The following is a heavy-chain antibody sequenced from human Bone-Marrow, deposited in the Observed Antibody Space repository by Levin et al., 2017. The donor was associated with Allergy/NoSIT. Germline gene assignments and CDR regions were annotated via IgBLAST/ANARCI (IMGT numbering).Heavy chain of an antibody. D-gene: IGHD6-19*01. Sequence: PGGSLRLSCAVSGFTFSSYAMSWVRQAPGKGLEWVSGISGSGGSTYYADSVKGRFTILRDNSKNTLYLQMNSLRAEDTAVYYCMRDRAHYSSGWYEDYWGQGTPVTVSS. J-gene: IGHJ4*02. CDR1: GFTFSSYA. V-gene: IGHV3-23*01. CDR2: ISGSGGST. CDR3: MRDRAHYSSGWYEDY.